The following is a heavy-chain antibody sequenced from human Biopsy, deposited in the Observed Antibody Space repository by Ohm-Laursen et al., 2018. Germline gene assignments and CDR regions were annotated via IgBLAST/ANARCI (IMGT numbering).Heavy chain of an antibody. CDR3: ARDRGYYSDRTVPGYFDL. D-gene: IGHD3-22*01. CDR2: VNYTGST. V-gene: IGHV4-59*01. J-gene: IGHJ2*01. CDR1: GDSISSYY. Sequence: SQTLSLTCTVSGDSISSYYWSWIRQPPGQGLQWLGNVNYTGSTDYNPSLQSRVSISVDTSKNHFSLRLRSMTPADTAIYYCARDRGYYSDRTVPGYFDLWGRGTLVTVSS.